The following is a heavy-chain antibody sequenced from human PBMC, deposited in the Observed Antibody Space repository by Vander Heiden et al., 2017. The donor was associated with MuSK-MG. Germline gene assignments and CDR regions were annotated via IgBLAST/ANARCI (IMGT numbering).Heavy chain of an antibody. J-gene: IGHJ4*02. D-gene: IGHD2-2*01. V-gene: IGHV5-51*03. CDR3: ARPYCSSTSCYN. CDR2: IYPGDSDT. Sequence: EVQLAQSGAEVNKPGESLKISCKGSGYRFNSYWIAWVRQMPGKGLEWMGIIYPGDSDTRYSPSFQGQVTISADKSISTAYLQWSSLKASDTAMYYCARPYCSSTSCYNWGQGTLVTVSS. CDR1: GYRFNSYW.